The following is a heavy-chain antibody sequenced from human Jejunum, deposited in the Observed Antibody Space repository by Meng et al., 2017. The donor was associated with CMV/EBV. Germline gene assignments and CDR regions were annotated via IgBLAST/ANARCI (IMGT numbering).Heavy chain of an antibody. V-gene: IGHV3-7*01. CDR2: IKQDGSER. Sequence: FTLVSDWMNWVRQAPGKGLEWVDNIKQDGSERFYVDSVKGRFTISRDNAKTSLYLQMNSLRAEDTAVYYCARGSLLTVTGRLSDYWGQGTRVTVSS. CDR1: FTLVSDW. D-gene: IGHD4-11*01. CDR3: ARGSLLTVTGRLSDY. J-gene: IGHJ4*02.